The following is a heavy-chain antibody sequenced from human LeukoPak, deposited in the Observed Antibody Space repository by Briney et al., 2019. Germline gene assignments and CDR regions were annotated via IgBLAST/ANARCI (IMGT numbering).Heavy chain of an antibody. J-gene: IGHJ4*02. CDR1: GVSISAYY. CDR2: IYPGESIYACEHT. D-gene: IGHD4-17*01. CDR3: ARGPTTVTTIFDS. V-gene: IGHV4-4*07. Sequence: SETLSLTCTLSGVSISAYYWSWIRQPAGNGLEWMGRIYPGESIYACEHTNYNPSLKTRVSMSGDTSKNQVSQKLRSVTAADTAVYYGARGPTTVTTIFDSWGQGTLVTVSS.